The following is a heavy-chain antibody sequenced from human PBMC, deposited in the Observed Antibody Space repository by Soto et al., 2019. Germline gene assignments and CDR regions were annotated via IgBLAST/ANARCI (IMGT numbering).Heavy chain of an antibody. CDR2: FGNR. CDR3: VRVSKLSWNFDL. J-gene: IGHJ2*01. CDR1: GFIFADYA. D-gene: IGHD2-15*01. V-gene: IGHV3-23*05. Sequence: GGSLRLSCAASGFIFADYAASWVRQRPGRGLEWVAIFGNRYEADSVEGRFTISGDTSKNTFYLQMSSLRADDTAVYYCVRVSKLSWNFDLWGRGTEVTVSS.